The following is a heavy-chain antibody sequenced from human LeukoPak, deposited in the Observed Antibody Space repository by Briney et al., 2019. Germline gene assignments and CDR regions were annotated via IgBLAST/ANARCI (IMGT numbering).Heavy chain of an antibody. V-gene: IGHV4-59*08. CDR2: IYYSGST. J-gene: IGHJ3*02. CDR3: ARYSSSFRGAFDI. CDR1: GGSISSYY. Sequence: SETLSLTCTVSGGSISSYYWSWIRQPSGKGLEWIGYIYYSGSTNYNPSLKSRVTISVDTSKNQFSLKLSSVTAADTAVYYCARYSSSFRGAFDIWGQGTMVTVSS. D-gene: IGHD6-13*01.